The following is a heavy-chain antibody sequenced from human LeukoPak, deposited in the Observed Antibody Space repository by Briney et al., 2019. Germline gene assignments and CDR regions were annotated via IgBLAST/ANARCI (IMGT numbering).Heavy chain of an antibody. J-gene: IGHJ4*02. V-gene: IGHV3-23*01. CDR2: ISGSGGTT. Sequence: GGSLRLSCAASGFTFRSDAMSWVRQAPGKGLEWVSGISGSGGTTYYADSVKGRFTISRDNSKNTLYLQMNSLRAEDTAVYYCARAAKRGSCGTLRYFDYWGQGTLVTVSS. CDR3: ARAAKRGSCGTLRYFDY. CDR1: GFTFRSDA. D-gene: IGHD1-26*01.